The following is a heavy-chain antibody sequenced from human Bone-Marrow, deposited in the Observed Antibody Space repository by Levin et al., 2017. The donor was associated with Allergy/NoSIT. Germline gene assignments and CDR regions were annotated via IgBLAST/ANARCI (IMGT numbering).Heavy chain of an antibody. CDR1: GFTFSDYS. D-gene: IGHD2-15*01. J-gene: IGHJ4*02. CDR3: ASGVFCSGGNCSPDY. CDR2: VSRSSSYI. V-gene: IGHV3-21*01. Sequence: PGGSLRLSCAASGFTFSDYSMDWVRQAPGKGLEWVSSVSRSSSYIYYANSLKGRFTISRDDAKKSLYLQMDSLRAEDTAVYYCASGVFCSGGNCSPDYWGQGTLVTVSS.